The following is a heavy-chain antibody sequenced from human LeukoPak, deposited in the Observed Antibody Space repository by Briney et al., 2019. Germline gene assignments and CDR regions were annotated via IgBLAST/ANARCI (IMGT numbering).Heavy chain of an antibody. CDR2: INHAGTT. CDR3: ARLNLKYLYSSGPNDY. V-gene: IGHV4-34*01. Sequence: PSETLSLTCALYGGSFTYYYWAWIRQPPGKGLEWIGEINHAGTTDYNPSLKSRVTISVDTSKNQFSLKLNSVTAADTAVYYCARLNLKYLYSSGPNDYWGQGTLVTVSS. D-gene: IGHD3-10*01. J-gene: IGHJ4*02. CDR1: GGSFTYYY.